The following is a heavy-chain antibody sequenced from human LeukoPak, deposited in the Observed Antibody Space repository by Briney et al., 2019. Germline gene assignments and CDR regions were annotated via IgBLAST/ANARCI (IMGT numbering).Heavy chain of an antibody. CDR1: GYTFTDYY. V-gene: IGHV1-69-2*01. J-gene: IGHJ5*02. Sequence: ASVKVSCKASGYTFTDYYMHWVQQAPGKGLEWMGGVDPEDGETIYAEKFQGRVTITADTSTDTAYMELSSLRSEDTAVYYCATVKEHKFWSGYYTDPQRWFDPWGQGTLVSVSS. CDR2: VDPEDGET. D-gene: IGHD3-3*01. CDR3: ATVKEHKFWSGYYTDPQRWFDP.